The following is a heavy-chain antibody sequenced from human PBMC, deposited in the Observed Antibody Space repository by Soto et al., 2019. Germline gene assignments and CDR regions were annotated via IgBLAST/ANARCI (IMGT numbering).Heavy chain of an antibody. CDR2: IYYSGST. D-gene: IGHD2-8*02. J-gene: IGHJ4*01. V-gene: IGHV4-59*08. CDR3: ARHSVVYAAFEY. Sequence: PGKGLEWIGYIYYSGSTHYNPALKSRVTISVDTSKNQFSLKLSSVTAADTAVYYYARHSVVYAAFEYWGNRTLVTVTS.